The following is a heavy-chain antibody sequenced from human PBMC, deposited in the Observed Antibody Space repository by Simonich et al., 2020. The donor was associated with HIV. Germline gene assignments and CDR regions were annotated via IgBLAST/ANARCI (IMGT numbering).Heavy chain of an antibody. D-gene: IGHD3-16*01. V-gene: IGHV3-30*07. CDR3: ASGGSISSVWADDY. CDR1: GFTFSSYA. J-gene: IGHJ4*02. Sequence: QVQLVESGGGVVQPGRSLRLSCAASGFTFSSYAMHWVRQAPGKGLEWVAVISYDGSNKYYADSGKGRFTISRDTSKNTLYLQMNSLRAEDTAVYYCASGGSISSVWADDYWGQGTLVTVSS. CDR2: ISYDGSNK.